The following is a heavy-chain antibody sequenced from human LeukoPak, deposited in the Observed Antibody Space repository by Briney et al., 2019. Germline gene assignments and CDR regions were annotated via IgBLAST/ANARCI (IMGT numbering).Heavy chain of an antibody. Sequence: GGSQRLSCAASGFTFSSYEMNWVRQAPGKGLEGVSYISSSGSTIYYADSVKGRFTISRDNAKNSLYLQMNSLRAEDTAVYYCARSGYCSGGSCYSLSYYYYYYYMDVWGKGTTVTVSS. CDR3: ARSGYCSGGSCYSLSYYYYYYYMDV. V-gene: IGHV3-48*03. CDR1: GFTFSSYE. D-gene: IGHD2-15*01. J-gene: IGHJ6*03. CDR2: ISSSGSTI.